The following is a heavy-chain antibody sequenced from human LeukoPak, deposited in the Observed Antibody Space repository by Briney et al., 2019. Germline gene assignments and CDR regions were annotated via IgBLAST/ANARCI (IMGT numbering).Heavy chain of an antibody. CDR2: ISSSGSTT. V-gene: IGHV3-48*03. J-gene: IGHJ4*02. Sequence: PGGSLRLSCAASGFTFSSYEMNWVRQAPGKGLEWVSYISSSGSTTYYADSVKGRFTISRDNAKNSLYLQMNSLRAEDTAVHYCARCTMVRGVALDYWGQGTLVTVSS. CDR3: ARCTMVRGVALDY. D-gene: IGHD3-10*01. CDR1: GFTFSSYE.